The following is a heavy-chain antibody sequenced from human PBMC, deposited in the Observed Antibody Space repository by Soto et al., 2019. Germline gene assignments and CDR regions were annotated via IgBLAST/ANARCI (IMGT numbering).Heavy chain of an antibody. V-gene: IGHV3-48*01. CDR2: ISSSSSTI. J-gene: IGHJ4*02. Sequence: EVQLVESGGGLVQPGGSLRLSCAASGFTFSSYSMNWVRQAPGKGLEWVSYISSSSSTIYYADSVKGRFTISRDNAKNSLYLQMNSLRAEDTAVYYCARGISSSWCYFDYWGQGTLVTVSS. D-gene: IGHD6-13*01. CDR1: GFTFSSYS. CDR3: ARGISSSWCYFDY.